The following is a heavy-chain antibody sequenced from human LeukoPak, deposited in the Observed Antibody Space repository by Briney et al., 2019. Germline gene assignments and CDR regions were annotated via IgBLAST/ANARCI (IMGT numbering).Heavy chain of an antibody. D-gene: IGHD3-3*01. CDR3: ARGSGNYDFWSGYYYGTLDY. CDR2: INSDGSST. J-gene: IGHJ4*02. V-gene: IGHV3-74*01. CDR1: GFTFSSDW. Sequence: GGSLRLSCAASGFTFSSDWMHWFRQAPGKGLVWVSRINSDGSSTSYADSVKGRFTISRDNAKNTLYLQMNSLRAEDTAVYYCARGSGNYDFWSGYYYGTLDYWGQGTLVTVSS.